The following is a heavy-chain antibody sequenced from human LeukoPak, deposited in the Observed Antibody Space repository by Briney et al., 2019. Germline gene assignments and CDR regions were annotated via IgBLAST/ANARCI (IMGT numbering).Heavy chain of an antibody. CDR1: GFSVCSDSAA. CDR3: ARGRKWGESGFDY. J-gene: IGHJ4*02. V-gene: IGHV6-1*01. D-gene: IGHD2-8*01. CDR2: TYYRSKWYN. Sequence: KSSQTLSLTCAISGFSVCSDSAAWNWIRQSPSRGLEWLGRTYYRSKWYNDYAVSVKSRITINPDTSKNQFSLQLNSVTPGDTAVYFCARGRKWGESGFDYWGQGALVTVSS.